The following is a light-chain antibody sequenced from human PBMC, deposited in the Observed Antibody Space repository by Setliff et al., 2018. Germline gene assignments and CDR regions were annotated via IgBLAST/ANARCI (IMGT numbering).Light chain of an antibody. J-gene: IGLJ1*01. CDR1: SSDIGDSNY. Sequence: QSALAQPASVSGSPGQSITISCTGASSDIGDSNYVSWYQQHPGKAPKLIIYDVSDRPSGVSHRFSGSKSGNTASLTISGLLAEDEAGYYCSSYTTSSTWVFGTGTKVTVL. CDR2: DVS. CDR3: SSYTTSSTWV. V-gene: IGLV2-14*01.